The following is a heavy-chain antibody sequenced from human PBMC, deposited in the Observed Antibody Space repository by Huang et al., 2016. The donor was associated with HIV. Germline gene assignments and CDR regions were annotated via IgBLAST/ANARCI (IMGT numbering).Heavy chain of an antibody. Sequence: QVQLVQSGAEVKKPGSSVKVSCKASGGTFISYVISWVRQAPGQGMEWMGGSTPIFDKTNYAQKFQGRVTIIADESTRTAYMEMSSLRPEDTATYYCATGPRGSGSFNWGQGTLVIVSS. CDR1: GGTFISYV. CDR3: ATGPRGSGSFN. J-gene: IGHJ4*02. CDR2: STPIFDKT. D-gene: IGHD1-26*01. V-gene: IGHV1-69*01.